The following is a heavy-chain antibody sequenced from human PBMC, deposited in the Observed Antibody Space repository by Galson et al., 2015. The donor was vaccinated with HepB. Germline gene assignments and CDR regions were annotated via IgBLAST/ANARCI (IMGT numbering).Heavy chain of an antibody. D-gene: IGHD5/OR15-5a*01. CDR2: ISTDGSRT. Sequence: SLRLSCAASGFTFSSYWMHWVRQAPGKGLVWVSRISTDGSRTGYADSVTGRFTISRDNAKNTLYLQMNSLRGEDTAVYYCTRDSRGLAFDYWGQGTLVTVSS. CDR3: TRDSRGLAFDY. J-gene: IGHJ4*02. V-gene: IGHV3-74*01. CDR1: GFTFSSYW.